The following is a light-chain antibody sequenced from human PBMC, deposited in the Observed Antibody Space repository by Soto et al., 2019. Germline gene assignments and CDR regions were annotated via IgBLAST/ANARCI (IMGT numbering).Light chain of an antibody. J-gene: IGKJ1*01. CDR3: QQRSNWPPWT. Sequence: EIVLTQSPDTLSLSPGENATLSCRASQSVSSYLAWYQQKPGQAPRLLIYDASNRATGIPARFSGSGSGTDFTLTISSLEPEDFAVYYCQQRSNWPPWTFGQGTKWIS. CDR2: DAS. V-gene: IGKV3-11*01. CDR1: QSVSSY.